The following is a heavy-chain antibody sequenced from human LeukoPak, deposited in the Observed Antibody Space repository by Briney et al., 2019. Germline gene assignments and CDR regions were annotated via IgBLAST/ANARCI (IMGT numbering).Heavy chain of an antibody. V-gene: IGHV4-39*01. CDR1: GGSISSSSYY. J-gene: IGHJ5*02. Sequence: SETLSLTCTVSGGSISSSSYYWGWIRQPPGKGLEWIGSIYYSGSTYYNPSLESRVTISVDTSKNQFSLKLSSVTAADTAVYNCARHSMSNWFDPWGQGTLVTVSS. CDR3: ARHSMSNWFDP. D-gene: IGHD5/OR15-5a*01. CDR2: IYYSGST.